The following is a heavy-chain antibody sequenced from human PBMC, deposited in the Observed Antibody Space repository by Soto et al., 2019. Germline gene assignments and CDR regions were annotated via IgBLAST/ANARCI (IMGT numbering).Heavy chain of an antibody. Sequence: PSVTICVTCTVDGGNFIGYCGSWIRQKTGKGLEWIGEINHSGSTNYNPSLKSRVTISVDTSKNQFSLKLSSVTAADTAVYYCARPFNGYSSSWTNWFDPWGQGTLVTVSS. V-gene: IGHV4-34*01. CDR1: GGNFIGYC. J-gene: IGHJ5*02. CDR3: ARPFNGYSSSWTNWFDP. CDR2: INHSGST. D-gene: IGHD6-13*01.